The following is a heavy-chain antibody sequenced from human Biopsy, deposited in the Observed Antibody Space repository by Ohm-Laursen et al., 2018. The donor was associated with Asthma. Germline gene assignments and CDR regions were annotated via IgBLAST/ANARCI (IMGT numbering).Heavy chain of an antibody. CDR1: GGTFSSYA. CDR3: ARGQKSAGDRWFDP. J-gene: IGHJ5*02. D-gene: IGHD6-13*01. CDR2: IIPIFGTA. Sequence: ASVKVSCKTSGGTFSSYAISWVRQAPGQGLEWMGGIIPIFGTANYAQEFQGRVTITADESTSTAYMELSSLRSEDTAVYYCARGQKSAGDRWFDPWGQGTLVTVSS. V-gene: IGHV1-69*13.